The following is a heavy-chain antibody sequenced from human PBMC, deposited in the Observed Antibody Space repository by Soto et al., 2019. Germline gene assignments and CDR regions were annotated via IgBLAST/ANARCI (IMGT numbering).Heavy chain of an antibody. CDR3: ARARTSACPVGCWFDP. V-gene: IGHV1-69*12. J-gene: IGHJ5*02. CDR1: GGTFSSYA. D-gene: IGHD2-15*01. CDR2: IIPIFGTG. Sequence: QVQLVQSGAEVEKPGSSVKVSCKASGGTFSSYAISWVRQAPGQGLEWMGGIIPIFGTGNYAQKFQGRVTITADESTSTAYMERSSLRSEDTAVYYCARARTSACPVGCWFDPWGQGTLVTVSS.